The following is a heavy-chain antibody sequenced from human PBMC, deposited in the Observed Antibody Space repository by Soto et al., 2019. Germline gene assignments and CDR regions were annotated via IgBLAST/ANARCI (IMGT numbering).Heavy chain of an antibody. CDR2: ISSSSTI. Sequence: GGSLRLSCAASGFTFSSYSMNWVRQAPGKGLEWVSYISSSSTIYYADSVKGRFTISRDNAKNSLYLQMNSLRAEDTAVYYCARGLGIRSPTTGFDYWGQGTLVTVSS. CDR3: ARGLGIRSPTTGFDY. D-gene: IGHD7-27*01. V-gene: IGHV3-48*01. CDR1: GFTFSSYS. J-gene: IGHJ4*02.